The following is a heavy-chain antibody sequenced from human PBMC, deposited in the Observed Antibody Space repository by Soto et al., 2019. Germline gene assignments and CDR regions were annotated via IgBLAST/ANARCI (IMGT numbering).Heavy chain of an antibody. Sequence: VASVKVSCKASGGTFTSYAISWVRQAPGQGLEWMGGIIPIFDTAHYAQKLQGRVTITADKSTSTAYMELSSLRSDDTAIYYCARSLVNTPKGYYYFGMDVWGQGTTVTVSS. J-gene: IGHJ6*02. CDR3: ARSLVNTPKGYYYFGMDV. D-gene: IGHD4-17*01. CDR1: GGTFTSYA. V-gene: IGHV1-69*06. CDR2: IIPIFDTA.